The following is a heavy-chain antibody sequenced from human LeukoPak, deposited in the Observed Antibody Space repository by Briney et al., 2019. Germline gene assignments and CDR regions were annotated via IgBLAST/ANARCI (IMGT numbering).Heavy chain of an antibody. V-gene: IGHV3-30-3*01. CDR3: AKGLGYGRHGAFDI. Sequence: GGSLRLSCAASGFTFSSYAMHWVRQAPGKGLEWVAVISYDGSNKYYADSVKGRFTISRDNSKNTLYLQMNSLRAEDTAVYYCAKGLGYGRHGAFDIWGQGTMVTVSS. CDR2: ISYDGSNK. J-gene: IGHJ3*02. D-gene: IGHD5-24*01. CDR1: GFTFSSYA.